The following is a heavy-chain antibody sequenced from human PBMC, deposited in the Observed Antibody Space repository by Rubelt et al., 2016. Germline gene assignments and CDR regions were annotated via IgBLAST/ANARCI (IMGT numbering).Heavy chain of an antibody. J-gene: IGHJ3*02. Sequence: QVQLQQWGAGLLKPSETLSLTCGVYGGSFSGYYWSWIRQPPGKGLEWIGEINHSGSSNYNPSLKSRVTISVDTSKNQFSLKLSPGTAAETAVYYCARHGGAVAFDIWGQGTMVTVSS. D-gene: IGHD3-16*01. V-gene: IGHV4-34*01. CDR1: GGSFSGYY. CDR3: ARHGGAVAFDI. CDR2: INHSGSS.